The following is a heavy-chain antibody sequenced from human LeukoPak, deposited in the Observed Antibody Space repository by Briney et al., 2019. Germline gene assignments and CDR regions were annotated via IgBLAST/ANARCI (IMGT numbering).Heavy chain of an antibody. Sequence: SETLSLTCTVSGGSISSGGHYWSWFRQHPGKGLEWIGYIYYSGSAYYNPSLKSRFTISVDTPKNQFSLKLSSVTAADTAVYYCARSSSTLPTDYFDYWGQGTLVTVSS. J-gene: IGHJ4*02. CDR3: ARSSSTLPTDYFDY. D-gene: IGHD4-17*01. CDR2: IYYSGSA. V-gene: IGHV4-31*03. CDR1: GGSISSGGHY.